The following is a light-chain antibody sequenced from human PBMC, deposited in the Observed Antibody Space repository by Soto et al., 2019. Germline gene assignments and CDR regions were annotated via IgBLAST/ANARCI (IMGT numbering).Light chain of an antibody. CDR2: RAS. J-gene: IGKJ2*01. CDR1: QSVSSIY. V-gene: IGKV3-20*01. Sequence: EIVLTQSPGTLSLSPGERATLSCRAGQSVSSIYLAWYQQKPGQAPRLLIYRASSRAAGIPDRFSGSGSGTDFTLTISRLEPEDFAVYYCQQYGGSPPYTFGQGTKLEIK. CDR3: QQYGGSPPYT.